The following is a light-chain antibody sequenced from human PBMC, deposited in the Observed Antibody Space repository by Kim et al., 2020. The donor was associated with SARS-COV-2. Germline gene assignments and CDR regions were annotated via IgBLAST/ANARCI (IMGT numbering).Light chain of an antibody. CDR3: KQNRNWPLT. Sequence: VMTHSPAFLSVSPGERATLSCRATQDISSSLAWYQQKPGQPPRLLIYGASTRATGVPARFSGSESGTEFTLTISSLQSEDFAVYYCKQNRNWPLTLGGGRKVVIK. V-gene: IGKV3-15*01. CDR1: QDISSS. J-gene: IGKJ4*01. CDR2: GAS.